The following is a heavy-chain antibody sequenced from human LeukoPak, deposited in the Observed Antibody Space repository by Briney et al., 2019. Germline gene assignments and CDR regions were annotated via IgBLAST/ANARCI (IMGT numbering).Heavy chain of an antibody. V-gene: IGHV3-73*01. CDR3: AKWGRSGWYGGADFDY. J-gene: IGHJ4*02. Sequence: GGSLRLSCAASGFTFSGSTMHWVRQASGKGLEWVGRIRGKANSYATAYAASVKGRFTISRDDSKNTAYLQMNSLRAEDTAVYYCAKWGRSGWYGGADFDYWGLGTLVTVSS. CDR2: IRGKANSYAT. D-gene: IGHD6-19*01. CDR1: GFTFSGST.